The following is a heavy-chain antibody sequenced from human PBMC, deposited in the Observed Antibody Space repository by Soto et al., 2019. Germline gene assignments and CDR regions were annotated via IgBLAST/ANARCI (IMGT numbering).Heavy chain of an antibody. CDR1: GGTFSSYT. CDR3: ARAQLGYCSGGSCPAGFDY. D-gene: IGHD2-15*01. Sequence: QVQLVQSGAEVKKPGSSVKVSCKASGGTFSSYTISWVRQAPGQGLEWMGRIIPILGIANYAQKFQGRVTITADKSTRTAYMELSSLRSEDTAVYYCARAQLGYCSGGSCPAGFDYWGQGTLVTVSS. J-gene: IGHJ4*02. V-gene: IGHV1-69*02. CDR2: IIPILGIA.